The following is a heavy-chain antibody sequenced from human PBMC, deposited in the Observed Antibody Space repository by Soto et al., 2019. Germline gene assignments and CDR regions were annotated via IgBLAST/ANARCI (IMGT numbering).Heavy chain of an antibody. J-gene: IGHJ4*02. CDR1: GGSISSGGYY. Sequence: SETLSLTCTVSGGSISSGGYYWSWIRQHPGKGLEWIGYIYYSGSTYYNPSLESRVTISVDTSKNQFSLKLSSVTAADTAVYYCARNGDSSGYYYDPFDYWGQGTLVTVSS. V-gene: IGHV4-31*03. CDR2: IYYSGST. CDR3: ARNGDSSGYYYDPFDY. D-gene: IGHD3-22*01.